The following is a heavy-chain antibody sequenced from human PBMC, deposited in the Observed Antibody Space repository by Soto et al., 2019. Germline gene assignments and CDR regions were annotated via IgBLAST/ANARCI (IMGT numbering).Heavy chain of an antibody. D-gene: IGHD1-26*01. CDR2: INSDGSNT. Sequence: EVQLVESGGGLVQPGGSLRLSCAASGFTFSSYWMHWVRQAPGKGLVWVSRINSDGSNTNYADSVKGRFTISRDNAKNTLYLQTNSLRAEATAVYCCSRGGSLNWYFDLWGRGTLVTVSS. J-gene: IGHJ2*01. V-gene: IGHV3-74*01. CDR3: SRGGSLNWYFDL. CDR1: GFTFSSYW.